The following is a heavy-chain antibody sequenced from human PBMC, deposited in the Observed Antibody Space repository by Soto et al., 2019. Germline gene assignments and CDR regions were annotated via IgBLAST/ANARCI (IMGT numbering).Heavy chain of an antibody. V-gene: IGHV1-18*01. J-gene: IGHJ4*02. D-gene: IGHD6-19*01. CDR3: ARAVAVPADFDY. CDR1: GYTFTSYG. Sequence: ASVKVSCKASGYTFTSYGISWVRQAPGQGLEWMGWISAYNGNTNYAQKPQGRVTITRDTSASTAYMELSSLRSEDTALYYCARAVAVPADFDYWGQGTLVTVSS. CDR2: ISAYNGNT.